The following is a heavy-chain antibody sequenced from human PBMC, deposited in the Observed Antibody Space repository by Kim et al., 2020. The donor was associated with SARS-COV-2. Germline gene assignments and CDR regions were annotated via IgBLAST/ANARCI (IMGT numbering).Heavy chain of an antibody. Sequence: GGSLRLSCAASGFTFSSYAMSWVRQAPGKGLEWVSAISGSCGSTYYADSVKGRFTISRDNSKNTLYLQMNSLRAEDTAVYYCAKDVRSGYALTTLYYYYYGMDVWGQGTTVTVSS. J-gene: IGHJ6*02. CDR1: GFTFSSYA. CDR3: AKDVRSGYALTTLYYYYYGMDV. CDR2: ISGSCGST. D-gene: IGHD5-12*01. V-gene: IGHV3-23*01.